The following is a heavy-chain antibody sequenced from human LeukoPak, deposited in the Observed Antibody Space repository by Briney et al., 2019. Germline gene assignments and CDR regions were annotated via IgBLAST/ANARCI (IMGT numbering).Heavy chain of an antibody. Sequence: RASETLSLTCAVYGGSFSGYYWSWIRQPPGKGLEWIGEINHSGSTNYNPSLKSRVTISVDTSKNQFSLKLSSVTAADTAVYYCGKALRTGMFRGVIDYWGQGTPVTVSS. CDR1: GGSFSGYY. D-gene: IGHD3-10*01. CDR2: INHSGST. CDR3: GKALRTGMFRGVIDY. V-gene: IGHV4-34*01. J-gene: IGHJ4*02.